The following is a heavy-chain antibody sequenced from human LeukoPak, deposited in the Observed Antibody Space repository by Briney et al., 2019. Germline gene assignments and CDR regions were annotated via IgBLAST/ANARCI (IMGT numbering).Heavy chain of an antibody. V-gene: IGHV3-48*03. CDR3: ARVFETLRYFDWFMGGVDY. CDR2: ISDTGSTI. CDR1: GFTFSSYE. Sequence: GGSLRLSCAASGFTFSSYELNWVRQAPGKGLEWVSYISDTGSTIYYADSVEGRFTISRDNSKNTLYLQMNSLRAEDTAVYYCARVFETLRYFDWFMGGVDYWGQGTLVTVSS. D-gene: IGHD3-9*01. J-gene: IGHJ4*02.